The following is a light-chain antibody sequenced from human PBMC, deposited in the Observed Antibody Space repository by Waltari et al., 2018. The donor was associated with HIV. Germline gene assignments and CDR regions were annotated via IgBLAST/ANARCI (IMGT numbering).Light chain of an antibody. J-gene: IGKJ3*01. V-gene: IGKV3-20*01. CDR3: QQYGTSLLT. CDR2: GAS. CDR1: QSVTNNY. Sequence: DIVLTQSPGTLSLSPGERATLPCRASQSVTNNYLAWYQQKPGQAPRLLMYGASTRAADLPDRFSGSGSGTDFTLTISRLDPEDFAVYYCQQYGTSLLTFGPGTKVDI.